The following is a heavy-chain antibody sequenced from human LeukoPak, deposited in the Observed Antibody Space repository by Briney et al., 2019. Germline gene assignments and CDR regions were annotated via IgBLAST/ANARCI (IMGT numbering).Heavy chain of an antibody. V-gene: IGHV1-69*13. CDR3: LPARGYSYGYADY. D-gene: IGHD5-18*01. J-gene: IGHJ4*02. CDR1: GGTFSSYA. CDR2: IIPIFGTA. Sequence: SVKVSCKASGGTFSSYAISWVRQAPGQGLEWMGGIIPIFGTANYAQKFQGRVTITADESTSTAYMELSSLRSEDTAVYYCLPARGYSYGYADYWGQGTLVTVSS.